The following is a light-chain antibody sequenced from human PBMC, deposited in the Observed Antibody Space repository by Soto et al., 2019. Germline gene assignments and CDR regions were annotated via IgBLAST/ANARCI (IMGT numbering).Light chain of an antibody. V-gene: IGKV1-5*01. CDR1: QSIGRW. Sequence: DIQMTQSPSTLSASVGDRVSITCRASQSIGRWLAWYQQKSGKAPKLLIFDASGLESGVPSRFSGSGSGTEFTLTISSLQPDDVATYYFQQYNSYFRTLGQGPKLDIK. CDR3: QQYNSYFRT. J-gene: IGKJ1*01. CDR2: DAS.